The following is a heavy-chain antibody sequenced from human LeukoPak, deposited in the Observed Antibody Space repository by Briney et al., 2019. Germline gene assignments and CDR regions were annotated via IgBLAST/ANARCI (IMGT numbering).Heavy chain of an antibody. CDR3: ARGFITIFGVVSPPDY. V-gene: IGHV1-18*01. CDR1: GYTFTSYG. CDR2: ISAYNGNT. Sequence: ASVKVSCKASGYTFTSYGISWVRQAPGQGLEWMGWISAYNGNTNYAQKLQGRVTMTTDTSTSTAYMELRSLRSDDTAVYYCARGFITIFGVVSPPDYWGQGTLVSVSS. J-gene: IGHJ4*02. D-gene: IGHD3-3*01.